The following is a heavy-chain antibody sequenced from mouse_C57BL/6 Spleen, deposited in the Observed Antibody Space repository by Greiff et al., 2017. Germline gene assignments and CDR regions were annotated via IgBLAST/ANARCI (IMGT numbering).Heavy chain of an antibody. CDR1: GYTFTSYW. CDR2: IYPGSGST. V-gene: IGHV1-55*01. D-gene: IGHD1-1*01. Sequence: QVQLKQPGAELVKPGASVKMSCKASGYTFTSYWITWVKQRPGQGLEWIGDIYPGSGSTNYNEKFKSKATLTVDTSSRTAYMQLSCLTSEDSAVSSCANGSSYDWSFDVWGTGTTVTVSS. CDR3: ANGSSYDWSFDV. J-gene: IGHJ1*03.